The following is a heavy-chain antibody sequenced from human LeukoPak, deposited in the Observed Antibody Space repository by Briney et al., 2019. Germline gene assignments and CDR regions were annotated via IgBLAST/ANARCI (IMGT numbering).Heavy chain of an antibody. CDR1: GYTFTSYD. CDR2: MNPNSGNT. J-gene: IGHJ5*02. CDR3: ARGIDPYQLLWEYNWFDP. D-gene: IGHD2-2*01. V-gene: IGHV1-8*01. Sequence: ASVKVSCKASGYTFTSYDINWVRQATGQGLDWMGWMNPNSGNTGYAQKFQGRVTMTRNTSISTAYMELSSLRSEDTAVYYCARGIDPYQLLWEYNWFDPWGQGTLVTVSS.